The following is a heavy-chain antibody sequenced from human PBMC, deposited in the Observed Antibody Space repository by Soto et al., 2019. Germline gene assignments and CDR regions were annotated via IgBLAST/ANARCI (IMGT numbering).Heavy chain of an antibody. J-gene: IGHJ4*02. D-gene: IGHD3-10*01. CDR2: MSYDGSQK. Sequence: QVQLVESGGGVVQPGRSLRLSCGASGFTFSSYTMHWVRQAPGKGLEWVAVMSYDGSQKYYADSVKGRFAISRDNPKDTLYLQMNSLRAEDTAIYYCTRDSRTYFGELLAHWGQGTLVTVSS. CDR3: TRDSRTYFGELLAH. CDR1: GFTFSSYT. V-gene: IGHV3-30*09.